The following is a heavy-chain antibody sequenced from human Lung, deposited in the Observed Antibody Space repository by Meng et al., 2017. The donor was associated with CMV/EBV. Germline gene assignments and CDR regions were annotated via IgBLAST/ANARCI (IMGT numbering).Heavy chain of an antibody. CDR2: MYHSGTT. Sequence: LRDPAPARVKPSGTLSLTCVVSGGSISSSYWWTWVRQSPGKGLEWIGEMYHSGTTNYNPSLKSRVTISMGKSNNQLSLKLNSVTAADTAVYYCATQESRDGHNPYWGQGTLVTVSS. J-gene: IGHJ4*02. CDR1: GGSISSSYW. CDR3: ATQESRDGHNPY. D-gene: IGHD5-24*01. V-gene: IGHV4-4*02.